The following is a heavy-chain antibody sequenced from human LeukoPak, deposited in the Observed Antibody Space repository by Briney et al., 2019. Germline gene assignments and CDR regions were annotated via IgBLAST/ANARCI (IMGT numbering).Heavy chain of an antibody. V-gene: IGHV4-39*07. J-gene: IGHJ4*02. CDR2: IYYSGST. Sequence: SETLSLTCTVSGGSISCSSYYWGWIRQPPGKGLEWIGSIYYSGSTYYNPSLKSRVTISVDTSKNQFSLKLSSVTAADTAVYYCASIAVAGTMLGYWGQGTLVTVSS. D-gene: IGHD6-19*01. CDR1: GGSISCSSYY. CDR3: ASIAVAGTMLGY.